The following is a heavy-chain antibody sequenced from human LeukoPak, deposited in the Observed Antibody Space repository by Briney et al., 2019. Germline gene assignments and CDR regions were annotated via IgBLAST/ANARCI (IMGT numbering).Heavy chain of an antibody. J-gene: IGHJ6*03. V-gene: IGHV3-7*01. Sequence: PGGSLRLSCAASGFTFRSYWMTWVRQAPGKGLEWMANIKQDGSEKYYVDSVKGRFTISRDNAKNSLFLQMNNLRAEDTAVYYCAREDVAAYYYMDVWGKGTTVTVSS. CDR2: IKQDGSEK. CDR1: GFTFRSYW. D-gene: IGHD2-15*01. CDR3: AREDVAAYYYMDV.